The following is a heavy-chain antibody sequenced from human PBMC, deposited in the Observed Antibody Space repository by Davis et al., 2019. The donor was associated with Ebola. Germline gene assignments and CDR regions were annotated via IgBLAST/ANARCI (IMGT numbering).Heavy chain of an antibody. D-gene: IGHD3-3*01. V-gene: IGHV1-69*06. Sequence: AASVKVSCQASGCTFSSYAISWVRQAPGQGLEWMGGIIPMFGTANYAQKFQGRVTITADKSTSTAYMELSSLRSEDTAVYYCARDSLRFLEWSLDYWGQGTLVTVSS. CDR3: ARDSLRFLEWSLDY. CDR2: IIPMFGTA. J-gene: IGHJ4*02. CDR1: GCTFSSYA.